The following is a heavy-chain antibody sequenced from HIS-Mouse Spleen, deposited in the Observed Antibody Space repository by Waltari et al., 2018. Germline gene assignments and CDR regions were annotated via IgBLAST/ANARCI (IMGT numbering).Heavy chain of an antibody. CDR2: INHSGRT. V-gene: IGHV4-34*01. J-gene: IGHJ4*02. D-gene: IGHD4-17*01. CDR3: AKGRSPATVTIGYYFDY. Sequence: QEQIHLWGLGLLKPSETLSPTCAVFGRSFCRYSWRWTHPPQGKEKEWIGEINHSGRTNSNPSLKKQETIAVDTSKNQFSLKLRSVTAAYTSMYYWAKGRSPATVTIGYYFDYGGQGTLVTVSS. CDR1: GRSFCRYS.